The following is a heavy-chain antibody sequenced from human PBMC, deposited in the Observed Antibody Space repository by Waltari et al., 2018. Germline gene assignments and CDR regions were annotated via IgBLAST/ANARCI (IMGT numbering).Heavy chain of an antibody. CDR1: GYIFNEYY. V-gene: IGHV1-2*02. CDR3: ARLSEY. Sequence: QVDLVQSGPEVKKTGASVKVSCKTSGYIFNEYYINWVRRAPGQGLEWMGWINPNAGATYYAPKFRDRVTISTDTSIGTVYMHLTSLTSDDTALYFCARLSEYWGQGTLITVSS. J-gene: IGHJ1*01. CDR2: INPNAGAT.